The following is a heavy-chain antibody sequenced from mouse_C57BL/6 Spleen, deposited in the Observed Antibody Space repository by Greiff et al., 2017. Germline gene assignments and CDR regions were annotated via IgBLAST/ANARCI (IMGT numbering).Heavy chain of an antibody. Sequence: VKLVESGGDLVKPGGSLKLSCAASGFTFSNYGMSWVRQTPDKRLEWVATISSGGSYTYYPDSMKGRITISRDNAKNTLDLQMSSLKSEDTAMYYCARHLEDYEENCLDYWGQGTTLTVSS. CDR1: GFTFSNYG. CDR2: ISSGGSYT. V-gene: IGHV5-6*01. CDR3: ARHLEDYEENCLDY. D-gene: IGHD2-4*01. J-gene: IGHJ2*01.